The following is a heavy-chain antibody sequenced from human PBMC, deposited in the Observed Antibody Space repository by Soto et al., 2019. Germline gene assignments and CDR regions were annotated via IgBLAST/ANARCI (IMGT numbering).Heavy chain of an antibody. J-gene: IGHJ6*02. CDR3: ARDRGDILTTQTYYYYYYGMDV. Sequence: QVQLVQSGAEVKKPGASVKVSCKASGYTFTSYGISWVRQAPGQGLEWMGWISAYNGNTNYAQKLQGRVTMTTDTSTSTANMELRSLRSDDTAVYYCARDRGDILTTQTYYYYYYGMDVWGQGTTVTVSS. D-gene: IGHD3-9*01. V-gene: IGHV1-18*01. CDR2: ISAYNGNT. CDR1: GYTFTSYG.